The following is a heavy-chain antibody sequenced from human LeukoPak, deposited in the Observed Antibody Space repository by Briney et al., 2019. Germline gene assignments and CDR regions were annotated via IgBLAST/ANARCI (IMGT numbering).Heavy chain of an antibody. CDR2: ISGTRGST. D-gene: IGHD3-9*01. CDR1: GFNFSIYS. V-gene: IGHV3-23*01. Sequence: GGSLRLSCAASGFNFSIYSMNWVRQAPGKGLQWVSGISGTRGSTYYAGSVKGRFTISRDNSKNTLYLQMNSLRAEDTAIYYCAKTIMDILTGFDYWGQGTLVTVSS. CDR3: AKTIMDILTGFDY. J-gene: IGHJ4*02.